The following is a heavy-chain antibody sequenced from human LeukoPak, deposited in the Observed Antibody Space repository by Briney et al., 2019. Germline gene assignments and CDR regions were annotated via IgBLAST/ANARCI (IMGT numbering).Heavy chain of an antibody. CDR2: ISGSGGST. D-gene: IGHD2-15*01. J-gene: IGHJ4*02. CDR3: AKDPSCSGGYCYFDY. CDR1: GFTFSNYG. Sequence: PGGSLRLSCAASGFTFSNYGMSWVRQAPGKGPEWVSGISGSGGSTDFADSVKGRFSISRDNSKNTLYLHMNSLRAEDTAIYYCAKDPSCSGGYCYFDYWGQGTLVTVSS. V-gene: IGHV3-23*01.